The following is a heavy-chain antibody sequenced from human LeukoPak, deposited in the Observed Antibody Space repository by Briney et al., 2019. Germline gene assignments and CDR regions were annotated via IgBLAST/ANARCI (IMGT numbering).Heavy chain of an antibody. D-gene: IGHD5-24*01. CDR1: GGSISSSSYY. CDR2: IYYSGST. Sequence: SETLSLTCTVSGGSISSSSYYWGWIRQPPGKGLEWIGSIYYSGSTYYNPALKSRVTISVDTSKNQFSLKLSSVTAADTAVYYCARRRDGYPRVDFDYWGQGTLVTVSS. CDR3: ARRRDGYPRVDFDY. V-gene: IGHV4-39*01. J-gene: IGHJ4*02.